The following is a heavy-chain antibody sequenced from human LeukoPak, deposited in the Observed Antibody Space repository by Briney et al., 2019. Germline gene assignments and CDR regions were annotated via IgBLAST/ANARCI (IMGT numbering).Heavy chain of an antibody. D-gene: IGHD2-15*01. CDR3: ARDSLSYCSGGSCYGFLDY. CDR1: GFTFSSYS. CDR2: ISSSSSYI. J-gene: IGHJ4*02. Sequence: GGSLRLSCAASGFTFSSYSMNWVRQAPGKGLEWVSSISSSSSYIYYADSVKGRFTISRDNAKNSLYLQMNSLRAEDTAVYYCARDSLSYCSGGSCYGFLDYWGQGTLVTVSS. V-gene: IGHV3-21*01.